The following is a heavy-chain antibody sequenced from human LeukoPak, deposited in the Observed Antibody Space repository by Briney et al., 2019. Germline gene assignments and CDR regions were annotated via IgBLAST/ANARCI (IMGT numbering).Heavy chain of an antibody. J-gene: IGHJ6*02. CDR3: AKVKAGIWSGYYTDNYYYGMDV. CDR1: GFTFSSYG. V-gene: IGHV3-30*18. CDR2: ISYDGSNK. Sequence: GGSLRLSCAASGFTFSSYGMHWVRQAPGKGLEWVAVISYDGSNKYYADSVKGRFTISRDNSKNTLYLQMNSLRAEDTAVYYCAKVKAGIWSGYYTDNYYYGMDVWGQGTTVTVSS. D-gene: IGHD3-3*01.